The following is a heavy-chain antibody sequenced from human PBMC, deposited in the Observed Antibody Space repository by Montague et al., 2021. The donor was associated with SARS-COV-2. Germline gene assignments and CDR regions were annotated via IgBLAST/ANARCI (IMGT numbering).Heavy chain of an antibody. Sequence: SLRLSCAASGLTFSSYGMHWVRQAPGKGLEWVAVIWYDGSNKYYADSVKGRFTISRDTSKNTLYLQMNSLRAEDTAVYYCAKPFYDYIWGSYRQTGYFDYWGQGTLVTVSS. V-gene: IGHV3-33*06. D-gene: IGHD3-16*02. CDR3: AKPFYDYIWGSYRQTGYFDY. J-gene: IGHJ4*02. CDR1: GLTFSSYG. CDR2: IWYDGSNK.